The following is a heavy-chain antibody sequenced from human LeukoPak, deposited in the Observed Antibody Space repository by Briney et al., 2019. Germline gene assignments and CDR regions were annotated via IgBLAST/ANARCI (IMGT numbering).Heavy chain of an antibody. D-gene: IGHD4-17*01. CDR3: ARGHYDLAP. CDR1: GGSISDHY. J-gene: IGHJ5*02. Sequence: SETLSLTCTASGGSISDHYWTWIRQPPRKGLEWIGYISSSGSTSYDPSLVSRVTISLDTSKNQVSLKLRSVTAADTAMYFCARGHYDLAPWGQGILVTVSS. CDR2: ISSSGST. V-gene: IGHV4-59*11.